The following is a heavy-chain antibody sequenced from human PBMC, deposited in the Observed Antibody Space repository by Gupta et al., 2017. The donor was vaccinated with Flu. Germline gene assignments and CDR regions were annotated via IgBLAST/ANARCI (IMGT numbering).Heavy chain of an antibody. D-gene: IGHD2-21*02. CDR2: GST. CDR3: ARDRVVVTASYFDY. Sequence: GSTYYNPSLKSRVTISVDTSKNQFSLKLSSVTAADTAVYYCARDRVVVTASYFDYWGQGTLVTVSS. V-gene: IGHV4-31*02. J-gene: IGHJ4*02.